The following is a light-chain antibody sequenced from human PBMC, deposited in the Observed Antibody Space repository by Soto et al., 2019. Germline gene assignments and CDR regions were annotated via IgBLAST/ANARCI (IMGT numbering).Light chain of an antibody. CDR1: SSDVGGYNY. V-gene: IGLV2-8*01. Sequence: QSVLTQPPSASGSPGQSVTISCTGTSSDVGGYNYVSWYQQYPGRAPKLMIYEVTKRPSGVPDRFSGSKSGNTASLTVSGLQAEDEADYYCSSYAASNHFYFVFCGGTQLTVL. CDR2: EVT. J-gene: IGLJ7*01. CDR3: SSYAASNHFYFV.